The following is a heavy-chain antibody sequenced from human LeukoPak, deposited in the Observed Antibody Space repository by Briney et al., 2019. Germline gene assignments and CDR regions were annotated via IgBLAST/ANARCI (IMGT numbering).Heavy chain of an antibody. Sequence: GGSLRLSCAASGFTFSSYAISWVRQAPGQGLEWMGGIIPIFGTANYAQKFQGRVTITADESTSTAYMELSSLRSEDTAVYYCARIDDILTGSGWFDPWGQGTLVTVSS. CDR2: IIPIFGTA. D-gene: IGHD3-9*01. J-gene: IGHJ5*02. CDR3: ARIDDILTGSGWFDP. CDR1: GFTFSSYA. V-gene: IGHV1-69*01.